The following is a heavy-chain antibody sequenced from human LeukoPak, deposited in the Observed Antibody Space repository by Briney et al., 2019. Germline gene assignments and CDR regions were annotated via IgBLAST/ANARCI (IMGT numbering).Heavy chain of an antibody. D-gene: IGHD6-19*01. CDR1: GFTVSSNY. CDR3: ARVAVGQWLGGDL. J-gene: IGHJ3*01. V-gene: IGHV3-53*01. CDR2: LYSDGRT. Sequence: PGGSLRLSCAASGFTVSSNYMNWVRQAPGKGLEWVSILYSDGRTFYAGSVKGRFTISRDNSKNTLYLQMNSLRAEDTAVYYCARVAVGQWLGGDLWGQGTMVTVSS.